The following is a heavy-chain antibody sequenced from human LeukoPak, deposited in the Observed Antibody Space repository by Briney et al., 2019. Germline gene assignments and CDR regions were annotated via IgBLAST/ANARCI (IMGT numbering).Heavy chain of an antibody. D-gene: IGHD7-27*01. Sequence: HPGGSLRLSCAASGFTFSNYWMTWVRQAPGTGLEWVANIKEDGSEKYYVDSVKGRFTISRDNAKNSLYLQMNSLRAEDTALYYCARGGPTGALDYWGQGTLVTVSS. CDR2: IKEDGSEK. CDR3: ARGGPTGALDY. J-gene: IGHJ4*02. V-gene: IGHV3-7*01. CDR1: GFTFSNYW.